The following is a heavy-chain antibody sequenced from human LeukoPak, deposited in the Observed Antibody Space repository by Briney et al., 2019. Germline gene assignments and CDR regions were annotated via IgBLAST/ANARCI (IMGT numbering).Heavy chain of an antibody. CDR2: ISSSSTYI. J-gene: IGHJ3*02. V-gene: IGHV3-21*01. CDR1: GFTFTSYT. CDR3: ATVGGCSGGNCFATQGHPFDI. D-gene: IGHD2-15*01. Sequence: PGGSLRLSCAASGFTFTSYTMNWVRQAPGKGLEWVSSISSSSTYIFSADSVKGRFTISRDNAKNSLFLQMNSLRAGDTAVYYCATVGGCSGGNCFATQGHPFDIWGQGTMVTVSS.